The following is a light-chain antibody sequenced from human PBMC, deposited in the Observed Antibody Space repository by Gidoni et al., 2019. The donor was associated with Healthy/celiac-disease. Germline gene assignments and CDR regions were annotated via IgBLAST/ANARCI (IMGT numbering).Light chain of an antibody. Sequence: EIVMTQSPATLSVPPGERATLSCRASQSVNSNLAWYQQKPGQAPRLLIYGASTRATGMPARFSGSGSGTEFTLTISSRQSEDFAVYYCQQYNNWPRGTFGQGTKLEIK. CDR3: QQYNNWPRGT. CDR2: GAS. V-gene: IGKV3-15*01. J-gene: IGKJ2*02. CDR1: QSVNSN.